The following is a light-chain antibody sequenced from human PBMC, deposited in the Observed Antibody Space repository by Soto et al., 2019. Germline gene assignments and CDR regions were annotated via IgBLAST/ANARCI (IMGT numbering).Light chain of an antibody. CDR2: AAS. J-gene: IGKJ1*01. V-gene: IGKV3-20*01. CDR3: YDYPMYPGSR. Sequence: ERVVTHSLGIVSLSPGERATLSCRASQSLTSSYLAWYQQKPGQAPRLLIYAASRRATGIPDRFSGSGSGTDFALIISRGGAEDSEVEYWYDYPMYPGSRFGEGTKVDIK. CDR1: QSLTSSY.